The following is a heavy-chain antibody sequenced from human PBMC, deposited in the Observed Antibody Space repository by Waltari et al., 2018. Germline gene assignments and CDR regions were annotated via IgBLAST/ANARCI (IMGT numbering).Heavy chain of an antibody. D-gene: IGHD3-16*01. V-gene: IGHV4-61*02. Sequence: QVQLQESGPGLVKPSQTLSLTCPVSGDSITTNNYYWSWIRQPAGKRLEWIGRIYPSGSTNYNPSLKSRVTISLDASKNKFSLNLTSVTAADTAIYYCVRAALTGGVFYWFDPWGQGTLVTVSS. CDR3: VRAALTGGVFYWFDP. CDR1: GDSITTNNYY. J-gene: IGHJ5*02. CDR2: IYPSGST.